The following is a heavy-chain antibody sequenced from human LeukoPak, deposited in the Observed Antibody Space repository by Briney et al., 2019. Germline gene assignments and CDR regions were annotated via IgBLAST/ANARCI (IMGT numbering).Heavy chain of an antibody. CDR1: EFVFSDYW. CDR2: INKDGSEE. V-gene: IGHV3-7*01. D-gene: IGHD1-1*01. Sequence: GGSLRLSCAASEFVFSDYWMSWVRQAPGKGPEWVASINKDGSEEYYADSVKGRFTVSRDNAKNSLFLQMNNPRVEDTAIYYCATYDNWVAGDVWGQGTTVSVSS. J-gene: IGHJ6*02. CDR3: ATYDNWVAGDV.